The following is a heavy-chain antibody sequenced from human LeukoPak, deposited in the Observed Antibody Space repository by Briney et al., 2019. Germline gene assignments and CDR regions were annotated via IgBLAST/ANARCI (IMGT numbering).Heavy chain of an antibody. CDR3: ARRTAIATAGTLLYYFDS. J-gene: IGHJ4*02. Sequence: GGSLRLSCDASGFTFSYFNMNWVRQAPGKWLEWLSSITSSSAYIPYADSVQGRFTVSRDNAGNTLFLQMNNLRTDETAIYYCARRTAIATAGTLLYYFDSWGLGTVVTVSS. V-gene: IGHV3-21*01. CDR2: ITSSSAYI. D-gene: IGHD6-13*01. CDR1: GFTFSYFN.